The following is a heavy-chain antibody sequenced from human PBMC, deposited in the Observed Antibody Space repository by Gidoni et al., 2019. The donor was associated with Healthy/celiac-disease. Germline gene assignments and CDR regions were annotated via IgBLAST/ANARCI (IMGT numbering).Heavy chain of an antibody. V-gene: IGHV3-23*01. D-gene: IGHD2-15*01. CDR1: GFPFGSSS. CDR3: AKEGAIGYCSGGSCYSWFDP. Sequence: EVQLLESGGGLVQPGGSLRLSCSASGFPFGSSSMSWVRQAPGKGVGWVSAISGSGGSTYYADSVKGRFTISRDNSKNTLYLQMNSLRAEDTAVYYCAKEGAIGYCSGGSCYSWFDPWGQGTLVTVSS. J-gene: IGHJ5*02. CDR2: ISGSGGST.